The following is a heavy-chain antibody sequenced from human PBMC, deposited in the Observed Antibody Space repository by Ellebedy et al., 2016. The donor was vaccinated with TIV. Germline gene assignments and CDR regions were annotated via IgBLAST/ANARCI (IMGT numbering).Heavy chain of an antibody. CDR1: GYSFTSYW. CDR3: ARGAGGSRSTEYFQH. D-gene: IGHD3-16*01. V-gene: IGHV5-51*01. Sequence: GESLKISCKGSGYSFTSYWIGWVRQMPGKGLEWMGLIYPGYSDTSYSPSFQGQVTISADKSISTAYLQWSSLKASDTAMYYCARGAGGSRSTEYFQHWGQGTLVTVSS. CDR2: IYPGYSDT. J-gene: IGHJ1*01.